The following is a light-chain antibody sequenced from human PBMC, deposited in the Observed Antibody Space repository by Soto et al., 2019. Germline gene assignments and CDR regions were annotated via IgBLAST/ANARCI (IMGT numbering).Light chain of an antibody. J-gene: IGKJ1*01. CDR1: QSVSSTY. V-gene: IGKV3-20*01. CDR2: AAS. Sequence: EIVLTQSPGTLSLSPGERATLSCRPSQSVSSTYLDWYQQKPVQAPRLLIYAASSRATGIPDRFSGGASATDFTLTISRLEPEEFAVYYCRHYINSQWTFGQGTKVEIK. CDR3: RHYINSQWT.